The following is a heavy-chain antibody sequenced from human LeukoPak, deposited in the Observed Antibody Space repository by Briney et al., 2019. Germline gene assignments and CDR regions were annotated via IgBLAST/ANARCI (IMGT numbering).Heavy chain of an antibody. V-gene: IGHV3-23*01. D-gene: IGHD3-3*01. CDR3: AKDPSFWSGYPYYFDY. CDR1: GFTFSSYA. J-gene: IGHJ4*02. Sequence: GGSLRLSCAASGFTFSSYAMNWVRQAPGKGLEWVSAISGSGGSTYYADSVKGRFTISRDNSKNTLYLQMNSLRAEDTAVYYCAKDPSFWSGYPYYFDYWGQGTLVTVSS. CDR2: ISGSGGST.